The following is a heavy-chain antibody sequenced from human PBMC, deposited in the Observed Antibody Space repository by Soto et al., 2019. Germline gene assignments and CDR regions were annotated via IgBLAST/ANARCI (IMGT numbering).Heavy chain of an antibody. CDR3: AILMVRGDYGMDV. CDR2: IIPIFGTA. D-gene: IGHD3-10*01. CDR1: GVTFSSYA. V-gene: IGHV1-69*13. J-gene: IGHJ6*02. Sequence: SVKVSCKASGVTFSSYAISWVRQAPGQGLEWMGGIIPIFGTANYAQKFQGRVTITADESTSTAYMELSSLRSEDTAVYYCAILMVRGDYGMDVWGQGTTVTVSS.